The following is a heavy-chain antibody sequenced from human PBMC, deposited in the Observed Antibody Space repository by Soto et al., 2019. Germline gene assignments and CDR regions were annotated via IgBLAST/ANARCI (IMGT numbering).Heavy chain of an antibody. D-gene: IGHD2-21*02. V-gene: IGHV3-33*01. J-gene: IGHJ4*02. CDR3: ARDQGDG. CDR2: IWYDGSDT. Sequence: QVQLVESRGGVVQPGRSLRLSCAASGFTFSSFGMHWVRQAPGKGLEWVAVIWYDGSDTYYADSVKGRFTISRDNFKNTLYLQMNSLRAEDTAVYYCARDQGDGWGQGTLVTVSS. CDR1: GFTFSSFG.